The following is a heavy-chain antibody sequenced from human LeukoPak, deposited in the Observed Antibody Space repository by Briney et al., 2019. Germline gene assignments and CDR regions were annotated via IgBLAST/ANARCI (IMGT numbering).Heavy chain of an antibody. CDR3: ARDRAYCSGGSCYQDY. Sequence: SVKVSCKASGGTFSSYAISWVRQAPGQGLEWMGGIIPIFGTANYAQKFQGRVTITADESTSTAYMELSSLRSEDTAVYYCARDRAYCSGGSCYQDYWGQGTLVTVSS. V-gene: IGHV1-69*13. D-gene: IGHD2-15*01. CDR1: GGTFSSYA. CDR2: IIPIFGTA. J-gene: IGHJ4*02.